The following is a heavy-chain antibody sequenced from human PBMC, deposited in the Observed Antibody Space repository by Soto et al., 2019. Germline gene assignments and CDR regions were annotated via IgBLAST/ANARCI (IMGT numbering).Heavy chain of an antibody. V-gene: IGHV3-23*01. CDR1: GFTFSNYA. CDR3: AKVGYYDFWSGPGHFDY. Sequence: GGSLRLSCAASGFTFSNYAMSWARQAPGKGLEWVSAISGGGGSTYYADSVKGRVTISRDNSKNTLYLQMNSLRAEDTAIYYCAKVGYYDFWSGPGHFDYWGQGTLVTVSS. CDR2: ISGGGGST. D-gene: IGHD3-3*01. J-gene: IGHJ4*02.